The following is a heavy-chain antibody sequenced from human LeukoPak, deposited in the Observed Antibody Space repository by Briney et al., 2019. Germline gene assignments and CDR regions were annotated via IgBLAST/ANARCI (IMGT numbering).Heavy chain of an antibody. CDR1: AFTVSNNY. V-gene: IGHV3-53*01. CDR2: LYIDGST. D-gene: IGHD2-15*01. CDR3: VREAYCSGSICDHPY. Sequence: PGGSLRLSCAASAFTVSNNYMSWVREPPGKGLEWVSVLYIDGSTYYAYFVKGRFTISRDNSKNTLYLQMNSLRVEDMAVYYCVREAYCSGSICDHPYWGQGTLVTVSS. J-gene: IGHJ4*02.